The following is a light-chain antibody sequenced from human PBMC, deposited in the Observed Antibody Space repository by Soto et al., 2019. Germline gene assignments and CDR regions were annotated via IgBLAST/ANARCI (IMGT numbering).Light chain of an antibody. Sequence: EIVLTQSPGTLSLSPGERATLSCRASQRVSSSYLAWYQQKPGQAPRLLIYVVSRRATGIPDRFSGSGSGTDFTLTISRLEPEDFAVYYCQQYGSSPWTFGQGTKVEIK. CDR2: VVS. CDR3: QQYGSSPWT. CDR1: QRVSSSY. J-gene: IGKJ1*01. V-gene: IGKV3-20*01.